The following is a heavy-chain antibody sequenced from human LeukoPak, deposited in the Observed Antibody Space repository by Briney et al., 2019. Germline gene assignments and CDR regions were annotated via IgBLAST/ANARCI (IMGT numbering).Heavy chain of an antibody. V-gene: IGHV3-21*01. CDR3: ARDRGRYFDWLLYDY. Sequence: GGSLRLSCAASGFTFSSYSMNWVRQAPGKGLEWVSSISSSSSYIYYADSVKGRFTISRDNAKNSLYLQMNSLRAEDTAVYYCARDRGRYFDWLLYDYWGQGTLVTVSS. D-gene: IGHD3-9*01. CDR1: GFTFSSYS. J-gene: IGHJ4*02. CDR2: ISSSSSYI.